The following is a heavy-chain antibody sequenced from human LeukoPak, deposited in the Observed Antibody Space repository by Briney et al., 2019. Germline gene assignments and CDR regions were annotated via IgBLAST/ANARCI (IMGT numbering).Heavy chain of an antibody. CDR1: GGSISSYY. V-gene: IGHV4-4*09. D-gene: IGHD3-3*01. Sequence: SETLSLTCTVSGGSISSYYWSWIRQPPGKGLEWIGYIYTCGSTNYNPSLKSRVTISVDTSKNQFSLKLSSVTAADTAVYYCARVGGGTPDRIRQITILEYYYYMDVWGKGTMVTVSS. CDR3: ARVGGGTPDRIRQITILEYYYYMDV. CDR2: IYTCGST. J-gene: IGHJ6*03.